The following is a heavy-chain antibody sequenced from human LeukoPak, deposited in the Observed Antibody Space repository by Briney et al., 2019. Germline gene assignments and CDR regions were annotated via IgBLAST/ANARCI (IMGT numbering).Heavy chain of an antibody. Sequence: GGSLRLSCTVSGLTVTTNSMSSVRHPPRKGLEWDSFIYSNNTHSTDSVKGRFTTSRDKSKNTLYLQKNSLRAENTPLYYSARRAGAYSHPYDYWGQGTLVTVSS. D-gene: IGHD4/OR15-4a*01. CDR2: IYSNNT. CDR3: ARRAGAYSHPYDY. J-gene: IGHJ4*02. CDR1: GLTVTTNS. V-gene: IGHV3-53*01.